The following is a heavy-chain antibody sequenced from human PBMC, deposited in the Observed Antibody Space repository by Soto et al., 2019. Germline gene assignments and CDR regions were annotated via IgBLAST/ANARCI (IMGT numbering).Heavy chain of an antibody. J-gene: IGHJ6*02. CDR1: GFTFSSYS. Sequence: EVSLRLSCAASGFTFSSYSMNWVRQAPGKGLEWVSSISSSSSYIYYADSVKGRFTISRDNAKNSLYLQMNSLRAEDTAVYYCARAYDYGILDGMDVWGQGPTVTVSS. D-gene: IGHD4-17*01. CDR2: ISSSSSYI. V-gene: IGHV3-21*01. CDR3: ARAYDYGILDGMDV.